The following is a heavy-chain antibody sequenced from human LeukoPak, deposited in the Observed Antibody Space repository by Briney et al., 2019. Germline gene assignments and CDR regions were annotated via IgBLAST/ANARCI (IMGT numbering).Heavy chain of an antibody. CDR3: ARGVYGDRLDY. D-gene: IGHD4-17*01. CDR1: GGSFSGYY. Sequence: KPSETLSLTCAVYGGSFSGYYWSWIRQPPGKGLEWIGEINHSGSTNYNPSLKSRVTISVDTSKNQFSLKLSSVTAADTAVYYCARGVYGDRLDYWGQGTLVTVSS. CDR2: INHSGST. V-gene: IGHV4-34*01. J-gene: IGHJ4*02.